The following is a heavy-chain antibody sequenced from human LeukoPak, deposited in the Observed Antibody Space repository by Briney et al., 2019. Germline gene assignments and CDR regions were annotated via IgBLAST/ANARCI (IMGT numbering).Heavy chain of an antibody. CDR2: FIPIFGTA. J-gene: IGHJ3*02. V-gene: IGHV1-69*01. CDR3: ARSEAEDDAFDI. CDR1: GGTFSSYA. Sequence: SVKVSCKASGGTFSSYAISWVRQAPGQGLEWMGGFIPIFGTANYAQKFQGRVTITADESTSTAYMELSSLRSEDTAVYYCARSEAEDDAFDIWGQGTMVTVSS.